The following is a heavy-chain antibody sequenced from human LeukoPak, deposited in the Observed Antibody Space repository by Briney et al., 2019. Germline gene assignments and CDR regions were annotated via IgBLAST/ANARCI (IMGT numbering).Heavy chain of an antibody. CDR2: IDLSSSTI. CDR1: GFTFSGHY. CDR3: ARGHYGLDV. J-gene: IGHJ6*02. Sequence: GGSLRLCCTASGFTFSGHYASWIRQTPERGLEWISYIDLSSSTIYYADSVKGRFTISRDNARNSVYLQMNSLRAEDTAVYYCARGHYGLDVWGQGTTVTVSS. V-gene: IGHV3-11*01.